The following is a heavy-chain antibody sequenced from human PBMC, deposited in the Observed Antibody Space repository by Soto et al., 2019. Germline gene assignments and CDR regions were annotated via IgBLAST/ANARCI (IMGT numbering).Heavy chain of an antibody. Sequence: QITLKESGPTLVKPTQTLTLTCTFSGFSLSTSGVGVAWIRQPPGKALEWLALIYWDDDKRYRPSLETRLTITKDTSKSPVVLTMTNMDSVDTATYYCAYLPCSGGSCYWSSYSGMDVWGQGTTVPVSS. J-gene: IGHJ6*02. V-gene: IGHV2-5*02. CDR3: AYLPCSGGSCYWSSYSGMDV. CDR2: IYWDDDK. CDR1: GFSLSTSGVG. D-gene: IGHD2-15*01.